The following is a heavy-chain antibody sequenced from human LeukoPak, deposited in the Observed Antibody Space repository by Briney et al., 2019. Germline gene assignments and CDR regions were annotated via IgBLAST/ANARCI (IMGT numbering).Heavy chain of an antibody. D-gene: IGHD3/OR15-3a*01. J-gene: IGHJ4*02. CDR3: ARGTSL. V-gene: IGHV3-30-3*01. CDR2: ISYDGSNR. Sequence: GRSLRLSCAASGFTFSSYAMHWVRQAPGKGLEWVAVISYDGSNRYYADSVKGRFTISRDNSKNTLYLQMNSLRAEDTAVYYCARGTSLWGQGTLVTVSS. CDR1: GFTFSSYA.